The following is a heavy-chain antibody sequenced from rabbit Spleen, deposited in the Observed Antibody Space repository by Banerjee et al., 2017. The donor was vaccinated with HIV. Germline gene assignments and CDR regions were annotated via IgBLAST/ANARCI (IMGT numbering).Heavy chain of an antibody. D-gene: IGHD4-1*01. Sequence: QEQLVESGGGLVKPEGSLKLSCTASGFSFSNNYWIFWVRQAPGKGLEWIAWIYGSGPTYYTRWATISRTSSTTVTLQMTSLTAADTATYFCARDLDGVIGWNFGWWGPGTLVTVS. CDR2: IYGSGPT. J-gene: IGHJ6*01. V-gene: IGHV1S45*01. CDR1: GFSFSNNYW. CDR3: ARDLDGVIGWNFGW.